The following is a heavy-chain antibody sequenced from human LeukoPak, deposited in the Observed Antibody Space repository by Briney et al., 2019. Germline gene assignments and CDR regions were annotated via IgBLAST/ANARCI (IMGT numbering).Heavy chain of an antibody. CDR3: AIKFDY. D-gene: IGHD3-10*01. V-gene: IGHV4-34*01. J-gene: IGHJ4*02. CDR2: IYYSGST. Sequence: SETLSLTCAVYGGSFSGYYWSWIRQPPGKGLEWIGSIYYSGSTYYNPSLKSRVTISVDTSKNQFSLKLSSVTAADTAVYYCAIKFDYWGQGTLVTVSS. CDR1: GGSFSGYY.